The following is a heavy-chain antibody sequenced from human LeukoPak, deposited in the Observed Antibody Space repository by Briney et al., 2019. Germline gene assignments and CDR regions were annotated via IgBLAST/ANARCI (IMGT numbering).Heavy chain of an antibody. Sequence: SETLSLTCAVYGGSFSGYYWSWIRQPPGKGLEWIGETNHSGSTNYNPSLKSRVTISVDTSKNQFSLKLSSVTAADTAVYYCARGRPYYDFWSGYYPFDYWGQGTLVTASS. D-gene: IGHD3-3*01. CDR3: ARGRPYYDFWSGYYPFDY. V-gene: IGHV4-34*01. CDR1: GGSFSGYY. J-gene: IGHJ4*02. CDR2: TNHSGST.